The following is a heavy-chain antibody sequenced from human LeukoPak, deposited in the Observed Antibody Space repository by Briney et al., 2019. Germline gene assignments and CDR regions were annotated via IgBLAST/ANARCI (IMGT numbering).Heavy chain of an antibody. CDR1: GYTFTGYY. Sequence: ASVKVSCKASGYTFTGYYMHWVRQAPGQGLEWMRWINPNSGGTNYAQKFQGRVTMTRDTSISTAYMERSRLRSDDTAVYYCAFGIAARPALYYFDYWGQGTLVTVSS. CDR2: INPNSGGT. CDR3: AFGIAARPALYYFDY. J-gene: IGHJ4*02. V-gene: IGHV1-2*02. D-gene: IGHD6-6*01.